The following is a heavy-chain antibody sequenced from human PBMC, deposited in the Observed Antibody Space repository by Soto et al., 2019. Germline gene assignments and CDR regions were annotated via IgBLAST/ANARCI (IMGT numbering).Heavy chain of an antibody. CDR2: ISSSSSYI. V-gene: IGHV3-21*01. CDR3: ARDGPLMVYAIEYFQH. CDR1: GFTFSSYS. D-gene: IGHD2-8*01. Sequence: EVQLVESGGGLVKPGGSLRLSCAASGFTFSSYSMNWVRQAPGKGLEWVSSISSSSSYIYYADSVKGRFTISRDNAKNALDLQMNSLRAEDTAVYYCARDGPLMVYAIEYFQHWGQGTLVTVAS. J-gene: IGHJ1*01.